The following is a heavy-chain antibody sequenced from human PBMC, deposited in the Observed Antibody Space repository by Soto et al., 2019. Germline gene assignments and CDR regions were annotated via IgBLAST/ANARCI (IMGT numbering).Heavy chain of an antibody. J-gene: IGHJ3*02. CDR2: IYSGGST. CDR3: ARDSKWELLPWANDAFDI. D-gene: IGHD1-26*01. CDR1: GCPVISNY. V-gene: IGHV3-53*01. Sequence: GGSLILSCAASGCPVISNYMSWVRQTTGKWLEWVSVIYSGGSTYYADSVKGRFTISRDNSKNTLYLQMNSLRAEDTAVYYCARDSKWELLPWANDAFDIWGQGTMVTVSS.